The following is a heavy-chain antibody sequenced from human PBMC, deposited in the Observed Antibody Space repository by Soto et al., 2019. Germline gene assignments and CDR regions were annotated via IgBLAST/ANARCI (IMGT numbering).Heavy chain of an antibody. Sequence: PGGSLRLSCAASGFTFSSYWMHWVRQAPGKGLVWVSRINSDGSSTNYADSVKGRFTISRDNAKNTLYLQMNSLRAEDTAVYYCARSSSSKTYGMDVWGQGTTVTVS. V-gene: IGHV3-74*01. D-gene: IGHD2-2*01. J-gene: IGHJ6*02. CDR1: GFTFSSYW. CDR3: ARSSSSKTYGMDV. CDR2: INSDGSST.